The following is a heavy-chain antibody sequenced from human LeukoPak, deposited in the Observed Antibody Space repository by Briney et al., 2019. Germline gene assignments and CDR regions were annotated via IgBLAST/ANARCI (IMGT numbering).Heavy chain of an antibody. CDR3: ARRQLVHNWFDP. V-gene: IGHV4-39*01. CDR1: GGSISSSSYY. D-gene: IGHD6-13*01. J-gene: IGHJ5*02. Sequence: ASETLSLTCTVSGGSISSSSYYWGWIRQPPGKGLVWIGSIYYSGSTYYNPSLKSRVTISVDTSKNQFSLMLSSVTAADTAVYYCARRQLVHNWFDPWGQGTLVTVSS. CDR2: IYYSGST.